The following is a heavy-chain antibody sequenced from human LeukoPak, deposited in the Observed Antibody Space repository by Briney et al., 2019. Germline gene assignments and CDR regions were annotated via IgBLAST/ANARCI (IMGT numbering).Heavy chain of an antibody. V-gene: IGHV3-23*01. J-gene: IGHJ4*02. Sequence: GGSLGLSCAASGFTFSSYGLSWVRQAPGKGLEWVSVISGSGITTYYADSVKGRFTISRDNSKNTLYLQMNSLRAEDTAVYYCARERKEVIDYWGQGTQVTVSS. CDR3: ARERKEVIDY. CDR1: GFTFSSYG. CDR2: ISGSGITT. D-gene: IGHD3-22*01.